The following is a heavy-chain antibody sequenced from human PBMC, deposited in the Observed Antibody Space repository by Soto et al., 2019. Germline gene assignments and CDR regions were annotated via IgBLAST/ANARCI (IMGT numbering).Heavy chain of an antibody. J-gene: IGHJ6*02. CDR1: GYSFTSYW. D-gene: IGHD3-22*01. V-gene: IGHV5-51*01. Sequence: PGESLKISCKGSGYSFTSYWIGWVRQMPGKGPEWMGIIYPGDSDTRYSPSFQGQVTISADKSISTAYLQWSSLKASDTAMYYCAVTYYYDSSGYYYYYGMDVWGQGTTVTVSS. CDR2: IYPGDSDT. CDR3: AVTYYYDSSGYYYYYGMDV.